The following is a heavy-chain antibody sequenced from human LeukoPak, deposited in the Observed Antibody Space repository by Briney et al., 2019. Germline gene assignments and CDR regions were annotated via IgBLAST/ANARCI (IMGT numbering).Heavy chain of an antibody. CDR1: GGTFSSYA. CDR2: IIPIFGTA. CDR3: ARREVVVVAASYAFDI. V-gene: IGHV1-69*13. J-gene: IGHJ3*02. D-gene: IGHD2-15*01. Sequence: ASVMVSCKASGGTFSSYAISWVRQAPGQGLEWMGGIIPIFGTANYAQKFQGRVTITADESTSTAYMELSSLRSEDTAVYYCARREVVVVAASYAFDIWGQGTMVTVSS.